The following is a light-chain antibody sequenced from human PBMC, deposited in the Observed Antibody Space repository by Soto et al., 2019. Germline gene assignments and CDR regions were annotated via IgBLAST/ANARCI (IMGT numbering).Light chain of an antibody. CDR2: AAS. V-gene: IGKV1-39*01. Sequence: DIQMTQSPSSLSASVGDRVTITCRASQSISSYLNWYQQKPGKAPKLLIYAASNLQSGVPSRFSGSGSGTDFPLTISSLQPEDFATYYCQQSYSTPFWTFGQGTKVEIK. CDR3: QQSYSTPFWT. CDR1: QSISSY. J-gene: IGKJ1*01.